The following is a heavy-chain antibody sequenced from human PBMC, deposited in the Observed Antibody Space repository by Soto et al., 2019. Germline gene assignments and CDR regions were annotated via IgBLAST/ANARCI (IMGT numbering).Heavy chain of an antibody. Sequence: EVQLLESGGGLVQPGGSLRLSCAASGFTFSGYAMAWVRQAPGKGLEWVSTIDGRAVDTYYADSVKGRLTISRDNSNNTVHLQMNSLRADDTAVYYCAKIAGGGWGQGTLVTVSS. J-gene: IGHJ4*02. CDR1: GFTFSGYA. D-gene: IGHD3-10*01. CDR2: IDGRAVDT. V-gene: IGHV3-23*01. CDR3: AKIAGGG.